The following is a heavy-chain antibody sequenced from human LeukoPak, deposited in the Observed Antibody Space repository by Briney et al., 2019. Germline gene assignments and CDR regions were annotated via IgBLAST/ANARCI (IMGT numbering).Heavy chain of an antibody. CDR3: ARLNCGSTSCFYLFDY. CDR2: ISPGDFDT. V-gene: IGHV5-51*01. CDR1: GYSFTTYW. D-gene: IGHD2-2*01. Sequence: GESLKISCKASGYSFTTYWVAWVRQMPGKGLEWMGMISPGDFDTRYTPSFKGQVTISADKSISTAYLQWSSLKASDTAMYYCARLNCGSTSCFYLFDYWGQGTLVTVSS. J-gene: IGHJ4*02.